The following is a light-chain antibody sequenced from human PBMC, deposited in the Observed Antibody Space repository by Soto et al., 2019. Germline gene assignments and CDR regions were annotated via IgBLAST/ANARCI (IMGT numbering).Light chain of an antibody. CDR3: SSYTSSSTLE. CDR1: SSDVGGYNY. CDR2: EVS. Sequence: QSALTQPASVSGSPGQSITISCTGTSSDVGGYNYVSWYQQHPGIAPKLMISEVSNRPSGVSNRFSGSKSGNTASLTISGLQAEDEADYYCSSYTSSSTLEFGGGTKLTVL. J-gene: IGLJ2*01. V-gene: IGLV2-14*01.